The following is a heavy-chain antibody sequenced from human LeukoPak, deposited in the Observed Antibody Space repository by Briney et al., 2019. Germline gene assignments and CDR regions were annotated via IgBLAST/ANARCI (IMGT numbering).Heavy chain of an antibody. CDR3: ARSLSSRFSGPRRPYYFDY. CDR2: ISSSGGST. V-gene: IGHV3-23*01. D-gene: IGHD3-16*02. J-gene: IGHJ4*02. Sequence: GGSLRLSCAASGFTFRNHAMSWVRQAPGKGLRWVSGISSSGGSTYQVDSVKGRFTISRDNSKNTLYLQMNSLRAEDTAVYYCARSLSSRFSGPRRPYYFDYWGQGTLVTVSS. CDR1: GFTFRNHA.